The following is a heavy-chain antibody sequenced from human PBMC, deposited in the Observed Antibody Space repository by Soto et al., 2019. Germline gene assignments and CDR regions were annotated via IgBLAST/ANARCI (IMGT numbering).Heavy chain of an antibody. D-gene: IGHD3-10*01. J-gene: IGHJ6*02. CDR3: ARVRPRPYFYYGMDV. Sequence: PSETLSLTCAVSGGSISSSNWWSWVRQPPGKGLEWIGEIYHSGSTNYNPSLKSRVTISVDKSKNQFSLKLSSVTAADTAVYYCARVRPRPYFYYGMDVWGQGTTVTVSS. V-gene: IGHV4-4*02. CDR1: GGSISSSNW. CDR2: IYHSGST.